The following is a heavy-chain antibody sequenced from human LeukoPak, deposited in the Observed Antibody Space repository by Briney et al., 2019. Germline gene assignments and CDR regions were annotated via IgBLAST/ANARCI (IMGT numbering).Heavy chain of an antibody. CDR3: ARDPVAGKGEP. CDR2: MNPNSGNT. J-gene: IGHJ5*02. V-gene: IGHV1-8*01. CDR1: GYTFTSYD. Sequence: GASVKVSCTASGYTFTSYDINWVRQATGQGLEWMGWMNPNSGNTGYAQKFRGRVTMTRNTSISTAYMELSSLRSEDTAVYYCARDPVAGKGEPWGQGTLVTVSS. D-gene: IGHD6-19*01.